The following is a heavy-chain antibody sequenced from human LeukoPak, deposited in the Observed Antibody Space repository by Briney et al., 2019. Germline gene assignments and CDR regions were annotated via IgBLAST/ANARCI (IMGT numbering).Heavy chain of an antibody. CDR2: ISWNSGSI. CDR3: AKVVGYSSGWYDY. J-gene: IGHJ4*02. V-gene: IGHV3-9*01. Sequence: PGGSLRLSCAASGFTFDDYAMHWVRQAPGKGLEWVSGISWNSGSIGYADSVKGRFTISRDNAKNSLYLQMNSLRAEDTALYYCAKVVGYSSGWYDYWGQGTLVTVSS. D-gene: IGHD6-19*01. CDR1: GFTFDDYA.